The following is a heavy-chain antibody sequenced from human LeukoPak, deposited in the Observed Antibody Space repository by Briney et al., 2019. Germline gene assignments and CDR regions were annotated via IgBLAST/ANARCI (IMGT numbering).Heavy chain of an antibody. Sequence: SQTLSLTCTVSGGSISSGSYYWSWIRQPAGRGLEWIGRITASGNTNYNPSLKSRLIMSVDTSKNQFSLRLSSVTAADTAVYYCARDVGSGWYKYWGQGALVTV. V-gene: IGHV4-61*02. CDR1: GGSISSGSYY. J-gene: IGHJ4*02. CDR3: ARDVGSGWYKY. D-gene: IGHD6-19*01. CDR2: ITASGNT.